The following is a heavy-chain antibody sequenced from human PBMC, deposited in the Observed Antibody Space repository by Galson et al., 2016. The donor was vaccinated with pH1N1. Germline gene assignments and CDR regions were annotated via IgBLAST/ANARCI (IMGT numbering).Heavy chain of an antibody. CDR3: ARDVAPPGHYAMDV. Sequence: SVKVSCKASGYTFTFTGYFIHWVRQAPGQGLEFEWMGRINPYSGDTDFAQNFQGRVTMTRDTSIGTAYMEGSRLTSDATAISYCARDVAPPGHYAMDVWGQGTTVTVSS. J-gene: IGHJ6*02. CDR2: INPYSGDT. CDR1: GYTFTFTGYF. V-gene: IGHV1-2*06.